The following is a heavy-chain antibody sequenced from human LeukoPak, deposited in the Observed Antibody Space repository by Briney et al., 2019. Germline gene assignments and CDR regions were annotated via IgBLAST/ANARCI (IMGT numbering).Heavy chain of an antibody. D-gene: IGHD5-24*01. CDR1: NDSINSGTSF. V-gene: IGHV4-61*10. Sequence: PSETLSLTCTVSNDSINSGTSFWSWIRQPAGKGLEWIGRIYSSGSTNYNPSLKSRVTISVDTSKNQFSLKLSSVTAADTAVYYCARSKDIRMGSKRGIEMDYWGQGTLVTVSS. CDR2: IYSSGST. CDR3: ARSKDIRMGSKRGIEMDY. J-gene: IGHJ4*02.